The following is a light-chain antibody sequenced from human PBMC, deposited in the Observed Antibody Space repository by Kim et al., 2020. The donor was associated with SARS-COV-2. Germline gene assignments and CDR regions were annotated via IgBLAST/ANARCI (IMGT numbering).Light chain of an antibody. CDR3: QQYGGSAS. Sequence: LSPGERATLSCRASQSISNNYLAWYQQKPGQTPRLLIYGASSRATGIPDRFSGSGSGTDFTLIISRLEPEDFAVYYCQQYGGSASFGGGTKVDIK. V-gene: IGKV3-20*01. CDR2: GAS. J-gene: IGKJ4*01. CDR1: QSISNNY.